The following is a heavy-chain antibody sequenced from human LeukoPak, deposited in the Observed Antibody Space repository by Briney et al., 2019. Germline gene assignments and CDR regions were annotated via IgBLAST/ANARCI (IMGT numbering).Heavy chain of an antibody. CDR1: GFTFSSYA. Sequence: GGSLRLSCAASGFTFSSYAMSWVRQAPGKGLEWVSAISGSGGSTYYADSVKGRFTISRDNSKNTLYLQMNSLRAEDTAVYYCARVTGIAAAGDYFDYWGQGTLVTVSS. J-gene: IGHJ4*02. D-gene: IGHD6-13*01. V-gene: IGHV3-23*01. CDR2: ISGSGGST. CDR3: ARVTGIAAAGDYFDY.